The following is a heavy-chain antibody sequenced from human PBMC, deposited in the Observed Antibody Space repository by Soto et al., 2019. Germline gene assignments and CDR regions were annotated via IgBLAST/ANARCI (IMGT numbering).Heavy chain of an antibody. D-gene: IGHD3-3*02. CDR2: INPSGGST. CDR3: ARASSHFWSGYYDGYYYYYGMDV. J-gene: IGHJ6*02. V-gene: IGHV1-46*01. Sequence: ASVKVSCKASGYTFASYYRHWVRQAPGQGLEWMGIINPSGGSTSYAQKFQGRVTMTRDTSTSTVYMELSSLRSEDTAVYYCARASSHFWSGYYDGYYYYYGMDVWGQGTTLTVSS. CDR1: GYTFASYY.